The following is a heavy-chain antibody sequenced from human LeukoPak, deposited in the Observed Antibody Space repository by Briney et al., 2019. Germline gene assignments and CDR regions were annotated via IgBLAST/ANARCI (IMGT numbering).Heavy chain of an antibody. CDR1: GFTFSSYS. Sequence: GESLRLSCAASGFTFSSYSMNWVRQAPGKGLEWVSYISSSSSTIYYADSVKGRFTISRDNAKNSLYLQMNSLRAEDTAVYYCASWGRHDAFDIWGQGTMVTVSS. J-gene: IGHJ3*02. D-gene: IGHD3-16*01. CDR3: ASWGRHDAFDI. V-gene: IGHV3-48*01. CDR2: ISSSSSTI.